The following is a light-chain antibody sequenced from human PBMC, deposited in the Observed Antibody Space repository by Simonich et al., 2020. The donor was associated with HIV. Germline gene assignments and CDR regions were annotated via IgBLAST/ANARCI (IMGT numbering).Light chain of an antibody. J-gene: IGLJ3*02. CDR3: QSYDSSLSGGV. Sequence: QSVLTQPPSASGTPGQRVTISCSGSSSNIGSNYVYWYQQLPGTAPKLLIYRNNQRPSGVSNRFSGSKSGTSASLAITGLQAEDEADYFCQSYDSSLSGGVFGGGTKLTVL. CDR2: RNN. CDR1: SSNIGSNY. V-gene: IGLV1-47*01.